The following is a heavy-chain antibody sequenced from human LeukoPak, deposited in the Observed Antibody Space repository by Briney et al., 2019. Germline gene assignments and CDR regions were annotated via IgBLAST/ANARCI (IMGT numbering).Heavy chain of an antibody. V-gene: IGHV3-23*01. CDR3: AKGSQWLITFFDY. CDR1: GFTSSSYA. CDR2: ISGSGGST. D-gene: IGHD6-19*01. J-gene: IGHJ4*02. Sequence: GGSLRLSCAASGFTSSSYAMSWVRQVPGKGLEWVSAISGSGGSTYYADSVKGRFTISRDNSKNTLYLQMNSLRAEDTAVYYCAKGSQWLITFFDYWGQGTLVTVSS.